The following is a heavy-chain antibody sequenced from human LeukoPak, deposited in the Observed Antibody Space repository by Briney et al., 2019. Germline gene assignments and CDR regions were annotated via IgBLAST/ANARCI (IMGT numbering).Heavy chain of an antibody. J-gene: IGHJ4*02. V-gene: IGHV3-74*01. CDR1: GFTFSSYW. CDR3: ARAAGSGGNY. Sequence: AGGSLRLSCAASGFTFSSYWMHWVRHAPGEGLVWVSRINSDGSSTSYADSVKGRFTISRDNTKNTLYLQMNSLRAEDTAVYYCARAAGSGGNYWGQGTLVTVSS. CDR2: INSDGSST. D-gene: IGHD1-26*01.